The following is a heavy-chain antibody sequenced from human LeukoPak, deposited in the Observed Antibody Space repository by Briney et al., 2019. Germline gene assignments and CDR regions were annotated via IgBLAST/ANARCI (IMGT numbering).Heavy chain of an antibody. Sequence: ASVKVSCKASGYTFTSYGISWVRQAPGQGLEWMGWISAYNGNTNYAQKLQGRVTMTTDTSTSTAYMELRSLRSDDTAVYYCARDSLLWFGELSTPHDAFDIWGQGTMVTVSS. J-gene: IGHJ3*02. CDR1: GYTFTSYG. V-gene: IGHV1-18*01. CDR2: ISAYNGNT. CDR3: ARDSLLWFGELSTPHDAFDI. D-gene: IGHD3-10*01.